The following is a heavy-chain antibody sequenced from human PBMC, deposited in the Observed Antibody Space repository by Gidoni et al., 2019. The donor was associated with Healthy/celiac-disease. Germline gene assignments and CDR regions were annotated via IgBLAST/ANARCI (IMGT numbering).Heavy chain of an antibody. J-gene: IGHJ4*02. CDR2: IIPILGIA. CDR1: AGPFSRYT. Sequence: QVQLVQSGAEVTKPGSSVKVSCKASAGPFSRYTISWVRQAPGQGLEWMGRIIPILGIANYAQKCQGRVTITADKATSTAYMELSSLRSEDTAVYYCARGYGSGTPAPLDYWGQGTLVTVSS. CDR3: ARGYGSGTPAPLDY. V-gene: IGHV1-69*02. D-gene: IGHD3-10*01.